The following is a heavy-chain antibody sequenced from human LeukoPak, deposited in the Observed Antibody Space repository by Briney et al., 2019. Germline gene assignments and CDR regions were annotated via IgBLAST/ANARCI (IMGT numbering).Heavy chain of an antibody. V-gene: IGHV3-21*04. J-gene: IGHJ4*02. CDR2: IAGSSGYI. CDR3: AKDIGPDIVVVPAAVDY. Sequence: GGSLRLSCAASGFTFSSYTMNWVRQAPGKGLEWVSSIAGSSGYISYADSVKGRFTISRENSKNSLYLQMNSLRTEDTALYYWAKDIGPDIVVVPAAVDYWGQGTLVTVSS. D-gene: IGHD2-2*01. CDR1: GFTFSSYT.